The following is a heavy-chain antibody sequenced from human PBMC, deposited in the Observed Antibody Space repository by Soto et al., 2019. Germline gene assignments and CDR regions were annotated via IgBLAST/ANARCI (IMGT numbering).Heavy chain of an antibody. D-gene: IGHD3-10*01. CDR2: IYDGGST. Sequence: SETLSLTCTVSGGSISSSYFFWSWIRQSPGRDLEGFVHIYDGGSTYSIPSPRSRVSMSANTSKTKFSLDLSSVSAADTAVYNCARGPSGDKVDYWGHGALVPVSS. CDR3: ARGPSGDKVDY. J-gene: IGHJ4*01. V-gene: IGHV4-30-4*01. CDR1: GGSISSSYFF.